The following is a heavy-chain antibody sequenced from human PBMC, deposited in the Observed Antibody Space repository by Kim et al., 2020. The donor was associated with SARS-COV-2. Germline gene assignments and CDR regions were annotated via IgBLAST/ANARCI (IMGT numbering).Heavy chain of an antibody. CDR1: GGSFSGYY. CDR2: INHSGST. J-gene: IGHJ4*02. V-gene: IGHV4-34*01. Sequence: SETLSLTCAVYGGSFSGYYWSWIRQPPGKGLEWIGEINHSGSTNYNPSLKSRVTISVDTSKNQFSLKLSSVTAADTAVYYCARGRSIAVAGNKFFVDYWGQGTLVTVSS. D-gene: IGHD6-19*01. CDR3: ARGRSIAVAGNKFFVDY.